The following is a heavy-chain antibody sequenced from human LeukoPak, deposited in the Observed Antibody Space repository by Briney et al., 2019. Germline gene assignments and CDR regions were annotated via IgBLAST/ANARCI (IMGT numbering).Heavy chain of an antibody. D-gene: IGHD3-16*01. V-gene: IGHV3-21*01. Sequence: GGSLRLSCVGSGFDFNYYDINWVRQAPGKGLEWVSSISSRSSYIYFADSAKGRFTISRDNANGSVFLHMTGLRPEDTAVYYCARRGGMSSGRSFDHWGQGTLVSVSS. CDR3: ARRGGMSSGRSFDH. CDR2: ISSRSSYI. J-gene: IGHJ4*02. CDR1: GFDFNYYD.